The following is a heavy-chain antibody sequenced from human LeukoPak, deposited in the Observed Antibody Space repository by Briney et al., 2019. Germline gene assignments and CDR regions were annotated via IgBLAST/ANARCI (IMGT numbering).Heavy chain of an antibody. D-gene: IGHD1-1*01. J-gene: IGHJ3*02. CDR1: GGSISINSYY. CDR3: ARHRTTTGMTAVRAAFDI. Sequence: SETLSLTCTVSGGSISINSYYWGWIRQPPGKGLEYIGSIYYSGSTYYNPSLKSRVTISVDTSKNQFSVKLSSVTAADTAVYYCARHRTTTGMTAVRAAFDIWGQGTMVTVSS. V-gene: IGHV4-39*01. CDR2: IYYSGST.